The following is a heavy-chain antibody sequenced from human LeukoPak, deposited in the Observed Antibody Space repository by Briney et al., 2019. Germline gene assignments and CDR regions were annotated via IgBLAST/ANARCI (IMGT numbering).Heavy chain of an antibody. CDR2: ISSSSSYI. CDR1: GFTISSYS. Sequence: GGSLRLSCAASGFTISSYSMHWVRQAPGKGLEWVSSISSSSSYIYYADSVKGRFTISRDNAKNSLYLQMNSLRAEDTAVYYCASPGRTTGTTTDAFDIWGQGTMVTVSS. CDR3: ASPGRTTGTTTDAFDI. D-gene: IGHD4-17*01. V-gene: IGHV3-21*01. J-gene: IGHJ3*02.